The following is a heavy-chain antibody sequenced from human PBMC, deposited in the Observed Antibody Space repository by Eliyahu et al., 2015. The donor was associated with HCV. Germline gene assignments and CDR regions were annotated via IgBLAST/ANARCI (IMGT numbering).Heavy chain of an antibody. CDR1: GGSITTYY. D-gene: IGHD6-19*01. V-gene: IGHV4-59*01. CDR2: IHYRGGT. Sequence: QVQLQESGPGLVKPSETLSLTCAVSGGSITTYYWSWIRQPPGKGLGWVGEIHYRGGTNXNPSLKSRVTISVDTSKXQFSLNLTSVTAADTAVYYCASGGGGIAVAGTGGWFDPWGQGTLVTVSS. J-gene: IGHJ5*02. CDR3: ASGGGGIAVAGTGGWFDP.